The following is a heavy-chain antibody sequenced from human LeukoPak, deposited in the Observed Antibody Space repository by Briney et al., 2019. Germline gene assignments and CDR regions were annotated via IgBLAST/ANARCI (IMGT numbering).Heavy chain of an antibody. J-gene: IGHJ5*02. CDR3: TRHVPYSGGFDL. CDR1: GFTFSGSG. CDR2: IRSRAFSYAT. Sequence: GGSLRLSCAASGFTFSGSGLHWVRQASGKGPEWVGRIRSRAFSYATVYAPTVKGRFTISRDDSKNTAYLQMNSLKTEDTAVYYCTRHVPYSGGFDLWGQGTLVTVSS. V-gene: IGHV3-73*01. D-gene: IGHD2-15*01.